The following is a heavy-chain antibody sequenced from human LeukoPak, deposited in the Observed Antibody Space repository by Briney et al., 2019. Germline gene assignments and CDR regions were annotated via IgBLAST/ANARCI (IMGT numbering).Heavy chain of an antibody. D-gene: IGHD3-10*01. Sequence: GGSLRLSCAASGFTFSSYAMSWVRQAPGKGLEWVSAISGSGGSTYYADSVKGRFTISRDSSKNTLYLQMNSLRAEDTAVYYCAKDFWKVYGSGKGAFDIWGQGTMVTVSS. CDR2: ISGSGGST. J-gene: IGHJ3*02. V-gene: IGHV3-23*01. CDR3: AKDFWKVYGSGKGAFDI. CDR1: GFTFSSYA.